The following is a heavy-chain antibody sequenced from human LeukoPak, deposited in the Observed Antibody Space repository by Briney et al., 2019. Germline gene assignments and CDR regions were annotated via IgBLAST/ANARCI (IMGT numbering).Heavy chain of an antibody. Sequence: GGSLRLSCAASGFTFSSYAMNWVRQAPGKGLEWVSYISSSGSTIYYADSVKGRLTISRDNAKNSLYLQMNSLRAEDTAVYYCARDPPYYYGSGSYSAGFDPWGQGTLVTVSS. D-gene: IGHD3-10*01. V-gene: IGHV3-48*03. CDR1: GFTFSSYA. J-gene: IGHJ5*02. CDR3: ARDPPYYYGSGSYSAGFDP. CDR2: ISSSGSTI.